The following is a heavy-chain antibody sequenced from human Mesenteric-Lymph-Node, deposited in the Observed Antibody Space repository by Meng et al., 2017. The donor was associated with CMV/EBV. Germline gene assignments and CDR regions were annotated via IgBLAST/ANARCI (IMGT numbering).Heavy chain of an antibody. CDR1: GYTFTSYY. V-gene: IGHV1-46*01. J-gene: IGHJ6*02. Sequence: ASVKVSCKASGYTFTSYYMHWVRQAPGQGLEWMGIINPSGGSTSYAQKFQGRVTMTRDTSTSTVYMELSSLRSEDTAVYYCARDSNYDFWSYGMDVWGQGTTVTVSS. D-gene: IGHD3-3*01. CDR2: INPSGGST. CDR3: ARDSNYDFWSYGMDV.